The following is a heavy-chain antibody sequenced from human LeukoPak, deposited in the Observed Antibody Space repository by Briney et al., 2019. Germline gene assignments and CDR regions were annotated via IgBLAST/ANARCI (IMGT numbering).Heavy chain of an antibody. V-gene: IGHV3-23*01. CDR2: ISGGGDST. D-gene: IGHD5-18*01. CDR3: AKDSGIQLWVTPAIQH. Sequence: PGGSLRLSCAASGFTFSSYAMTWVRQAPGKGLEWVSAISGGGDSTFYADSVKGRFTISRDNSKNTLYLQMSSLRAEDTAIYYCAKDSGIQLWVTPAIQHWGQGTLVTVSS. J-gene: IGHJ1*01. CDR1: GFTFSSYA.